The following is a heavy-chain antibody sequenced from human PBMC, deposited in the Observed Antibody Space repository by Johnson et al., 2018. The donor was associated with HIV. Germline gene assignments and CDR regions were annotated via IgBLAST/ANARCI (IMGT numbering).Heavy chain of an antibody. Sequence: VQLVESGGGVVQPGKSLTLSCVASGLSFSNFGIHWVRQAPGKGPEWVANIKQDGSEKYYVDSVKGRFTISKDNAKNSLYLQMNSLRAEDTAVYYCARGGQLVLDAFDIWGQGTMVTVSS. CDR3: ARGGQLVLDAFDI. V-gene: IGHV3-7*03. D-gene: IGHD6-6*01. CDR2: IKQDGSEK. CDR1: GLSFSNFG. J-gene: IGHJ3*02.